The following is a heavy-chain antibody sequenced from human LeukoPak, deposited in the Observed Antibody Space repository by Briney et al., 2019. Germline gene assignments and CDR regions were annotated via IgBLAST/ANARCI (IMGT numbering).Heavy chain of an antibody. J-gene: IGHJ4*02. D-gene: IGHD3-10*01. CDR3: ARGSSEVWFGEVFDY. V-gene: IGHV1-18*04. Sequence: GASVKASCKASGYTFTSYGISWVRQAPGQGLEWMGWISAYNGNTNYAQKLQGRVTMTTDTSTSTAYMELRSLRSDDTAVYYCARGSSEVWFGEVFDYWGQGTLVTVSS. CDR1: GYTFTSYG. CDR2: ISAYNGNT.